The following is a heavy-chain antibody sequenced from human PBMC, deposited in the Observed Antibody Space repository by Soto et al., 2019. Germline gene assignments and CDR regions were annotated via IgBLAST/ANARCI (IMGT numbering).Heavy chain of an antibody. CDR1: GFTFSSYA. J-gene: IGHJ4*02. CDR3: AKPLRAKLWGSTGGDY. CDR2: ISGSGGST. D-gene: IGHD7-27*01. V-gene: IGHV3-23*01. Sequence: PGGSLRLSCAASGFTFSSYAMSWVRQAPGKGLEWVSAISGSGGSTYYADSVKGRFTISRDNSKNTLYLQMNSLRAEDTAVYYCAKPLRAKLWGSTGGDYWGQGTLVTVSS.